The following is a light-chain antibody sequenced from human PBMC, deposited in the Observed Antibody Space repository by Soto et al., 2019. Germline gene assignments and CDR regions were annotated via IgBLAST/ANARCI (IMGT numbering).Light chain of an antibody. CDR3: QLYGSPPLYT. CDR2: GAS. Sequence: EVVLTQSPGTLSLSPGERAALSCRASQSVRSTYLAWYQQKPGQAPSLLIYGASSRATGIPDRFSGSGSGTDFTLTISRLEPEDFAVYYCQLYGSPPLYTFGQGTKLEI. J-gene: IGKJ2*01. CDR1: QSVRSTY. V-gene: IGKV3-20*01.